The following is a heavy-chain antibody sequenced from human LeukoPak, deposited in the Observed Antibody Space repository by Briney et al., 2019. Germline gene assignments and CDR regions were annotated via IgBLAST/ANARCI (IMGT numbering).Heavy chain of an antibody. J-gene: IGHJ4*02. D-gene: IGHD6-13*01. Sequence: PSETLSLTCTVFGGSISSSSYYWGWIRQPPGKGLEWIGSIYYSGSTYYNPSLKSRVTISVDTSKNQFSLKLSSVTAADTAVYYCARGYSSSWYDYWGQGTLVTVSS. CDR1: GGSISSSSYY. CDR3: ARGYSSSWYDY. CDR2: IYYSGST. V-gene: IGHV4-39*01.